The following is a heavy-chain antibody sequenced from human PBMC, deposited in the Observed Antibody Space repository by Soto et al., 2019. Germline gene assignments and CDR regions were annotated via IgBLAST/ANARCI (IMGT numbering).Heavy chain of an antibody. V-gene: IGHV1-2*02. Sequence: ASVKVCCKASGYTFTGYYMHWVRQAPGQGLEWMGWINPNCGGTNYAQKFQGRVTMTRDTSISTAYMELSRLRSDDTAVYYCARDLVGDYAVAGYYDYGRDVWG. CDR1: GYTFTGYY. J-gene: IGHJ6*02. D-gene: IGHD6-19*01. CDR3: ARDLVGDYAVAGYYDYGRDV. CDR2: INPNCGGT.